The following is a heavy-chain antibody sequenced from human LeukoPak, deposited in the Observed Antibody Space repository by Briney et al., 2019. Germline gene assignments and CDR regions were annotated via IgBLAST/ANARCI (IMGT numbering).Heavy chain of an antibody. CDR2: IYYSGST. Sequence: SETLSLTCTVSGGSISSYYWSWIRQPPGKGLEWIGYIYYSGSTNYNPSLKSRVTISVYTSKNQFSLKLSSVTAADTAVYYCARVSVAAPQDYYGMDVWGKGTTVTVSS. CDR1: GGSISSYY. CDR3: ARVSVAAPQDYYGMDV. V-gene: IGHV4-59*01. J-gene: IGHJ6*04. D-gene: IGHD6-19*01.